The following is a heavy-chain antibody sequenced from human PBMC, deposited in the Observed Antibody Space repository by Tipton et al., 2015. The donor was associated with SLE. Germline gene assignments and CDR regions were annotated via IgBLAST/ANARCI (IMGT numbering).Heavy chain of an antibody. CDR2: ISGSGGTT. CDR1: GFSFSNYA. CDR3: AKGRTYFDS. Sequence: SLRLSCPASGFSFSNYAMNWVRQAPGKGLVWVSGISGSGGTTNYADSVKGRFTISRDNSKNTLYLQMNSLRAEDTAVYYCAKGRTYFDSWGQGTVVTVSS. J-gene: IGHJ4*02. V-gene: IGHV3-23*01.